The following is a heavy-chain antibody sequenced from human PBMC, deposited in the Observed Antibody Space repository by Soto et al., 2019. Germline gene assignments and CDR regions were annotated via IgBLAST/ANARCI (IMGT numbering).Heavy chain of an antibody. CDR3: AKSRVLWWAFDI. CDR2: ISWNSGSI. CDR1: GFTFDDYA. Sequence: GGSLRLSCAASGFTFDDYAMHWVRQAPGKGLEWVSGISWNSGSIGYADSVKGRFTISRDNAKNSLYLQMNSLRAEDTALYYCAKSRVLWWAFDIWGQGTMVTVSS. V-gene: IGHV3-9*01. J-gene: IGHJ3*02. D-gene: IGHD2-21*01.